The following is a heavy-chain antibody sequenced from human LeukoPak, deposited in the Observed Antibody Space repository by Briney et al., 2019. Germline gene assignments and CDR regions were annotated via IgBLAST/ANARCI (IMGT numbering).Heavy chain of an antibody. Sequence: PGGSLRLSCAASGFTFSDYYMSWIRQAPGKGLEWVSYISSSGSTIYYADSVKGRFTIFRDNAKNSLYLQMNSLRAEDTAVYYCARVYYYGSGSYLPHLYGMDVWGQGTTVTVSS. CDR2: ISSSGSTI. V-gene: IGHV3-11*01. CDR3: ARVYYYGSGSYLPHLYGMDV. D-gene: IGHD3-10*01. CDR1: GFTFSDYY. J-gene: IGHJ6*02.